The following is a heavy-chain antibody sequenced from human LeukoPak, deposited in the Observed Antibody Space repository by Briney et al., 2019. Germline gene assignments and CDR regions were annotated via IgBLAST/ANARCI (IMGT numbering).Heavy chain of an antibody. CDR2: IYPGDSDT. CDR3: ARQVVGATTRYFDI. CDR1: GHSLTNYW. D-gene: IGHD1-26*01. V-gene: IGHV5-51*01. Sequence: GESLKISCKGSGHSLTNYWIGWVRQMPGKGLEWMGIIYPGDSDTRYSPSFQGQVTISIDKSISTAYLQWTSLKASDTAMYYCARQVVGATTRYFDIWGRGTLVTVSS. J-gene: IGHJ2*01.